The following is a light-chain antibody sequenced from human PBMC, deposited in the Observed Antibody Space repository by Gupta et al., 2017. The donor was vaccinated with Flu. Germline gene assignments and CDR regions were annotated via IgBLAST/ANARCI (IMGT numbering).Light chain of an antibody. Sequence: RVTHFWSGSGFKIGSYTVNWYQQLPGTAPKLLIYKSNQRPSGVAVRFSGSESGTSAALAISGLQSEDEADYYCAAWDDSLNGWVFGGGIKLTVL. V-gene: IGLV1-44*01. J-gene: IGLJ3*02. CDR1: GFKIGSYT. CDR3: AAWDDSLNGWV. CDR2: KSN.